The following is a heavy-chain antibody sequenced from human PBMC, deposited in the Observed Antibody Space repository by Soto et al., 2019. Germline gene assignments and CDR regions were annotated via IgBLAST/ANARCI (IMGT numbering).Heavy chain of an antibody. CDR2: IKSKTDGGTT. Sequence: GGSLRLSCAASGFTFSNAWMSWVRQAPGKGLEWVGRIKSKTDGGTTDYAAPVKGRFTISREDSKNKLYLQMNSLKTEDTAVYYCTTDFSLYDFWSGYSYAFDIWGQGTMVTVSS. V-gene: IGHV3-15*01. D-gene: IGHD3-3*01. J-gene: IGHJ3*02. CDR1: GFTFSNAW. CDR3: TTDFSLYDFWSGYSYAFDI.